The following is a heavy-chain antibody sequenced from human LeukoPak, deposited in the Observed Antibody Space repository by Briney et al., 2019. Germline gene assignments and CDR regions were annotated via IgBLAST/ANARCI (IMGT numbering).Heavy chain of an antibody. CDR3: ARDVLLWFGEFHTDNWFDP. Sequence: SETLSLTCAVYGGSFSDYYWSWIRQPPGKGLEWIGEINHSGSTNYNPSLKSRVTMSVDTSKNQFSLKLSSVTAADTAVYYCARDVLLWFGEFHTDNWFDPWGQGTLVTVSS. D-gene: IGHD3-10*01. CDR1: GGSFSDYY. V-gene: IGHV4-34*01. CDR2: INHSGST. J-gene: IGHJ5*02.